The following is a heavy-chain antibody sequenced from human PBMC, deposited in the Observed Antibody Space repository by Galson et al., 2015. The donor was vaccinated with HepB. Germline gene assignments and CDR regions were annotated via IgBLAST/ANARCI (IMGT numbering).Heavy chain of an antibody. Sequence: QSGAEVKKPGESLKISCEGSGYSFTSYWIGWVRQMPGKGLEWMGIIYPGDSDTRYSPSFQGQVTISADKSISTAYLQWSSLKASDTAMYYCARHVSRGLVAGHDAFDIWGQGTMVTVSS. CDR2: IYPGDSDT. CDR3: ARHVSRGLVAGHDAFDI. CDR1: GYSFTSYW. D-gene: IGHD6-19*01. J-gene: IGHJ3*02. V-gene: IGHV5-51*01.